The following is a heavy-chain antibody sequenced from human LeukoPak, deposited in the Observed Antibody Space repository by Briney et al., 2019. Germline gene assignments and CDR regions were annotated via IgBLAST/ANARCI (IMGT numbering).Heavy chain of an antibody. V-gene: IGHV1-3*01. Sequence: GASVKVSCKASGYTFTSYAMHWVRQAPGQRLERMGWINAGNGNTKYSQKFQGRVTITRDTSASTAYMELSSLRSEDTAVYYCARVDCSSTSCSLSYYGMDVWGKGTTVTVSS. CDR2: INAGNGNT. J-gene: IGHJ6*04. CDR1: GYTFTSYA. D-gene: IGHD2-2*01. CDR3: ARVDCSSTSCSLSYYGMDV.